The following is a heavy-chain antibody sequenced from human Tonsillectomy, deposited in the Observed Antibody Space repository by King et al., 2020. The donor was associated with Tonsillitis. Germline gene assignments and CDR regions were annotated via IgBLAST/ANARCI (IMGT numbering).Heavy chain of an antibody. D-gene: IGHD5-12*01. J-gene: IGHJ4*02. CDR3: ARGSGGGNPGYGSSDY. Sequence: LQLQESGPGLVKPSETLSLTCSVSGYSISGSSYYWGWIRQPPGKGLEWIGSIHYSGSTFYNPSLKSRVTISADTSKNQFSLKLSSVTAADTAVYYCARGSGGGNPGYGSSDYWGQGTLVTVSS. CDR1: GYSISGSSYY. V-gene: IGHV4-39*01. CDR2: IHYSGST.